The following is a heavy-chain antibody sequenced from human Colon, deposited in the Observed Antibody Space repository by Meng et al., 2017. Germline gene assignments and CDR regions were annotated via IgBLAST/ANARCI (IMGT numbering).Heavy chain of an antibody. V-gene: IGHV4-34*01. Sequence: QVQLQQWGAGLLKPSETLSLNCGVYGGSFSGYYWSWIRQPPGKGLEWIGEINHSGSTNYNPSLKSRVTISVDTSKNQFSLKLSSVTAADTAVYYCARGWGYCSSTSCYFLDYWGQGTLVTVSS. D-gene: IGHD2-2*01. J-gene: IGHJ4*02. CDR3: ARGWGYCSSTSCYFLDY. CDR1: GGSFSGYY. CDR2: INHSGST.